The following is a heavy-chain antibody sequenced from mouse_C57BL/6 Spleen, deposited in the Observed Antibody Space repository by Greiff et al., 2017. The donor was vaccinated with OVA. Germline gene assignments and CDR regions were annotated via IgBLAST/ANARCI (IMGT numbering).Heavy chain of an antibody. CDR2: ISYDGSN. V-gene: IGHV3-6*01. J-gene: IGHJ2*01. CDR3: ARDWPYFDY. CDR1: GYSITSGYY. Sequence: ESGPGLVKPSQSLSLTCSVTGYSITSGYYWNWIRQFPGNKLEWMGYISYDGSNNYNPSLKNRISITRDTSKNQFFLKLNSVTTEDTATYYCARDWPYFDYWGQGTTLTVSS.